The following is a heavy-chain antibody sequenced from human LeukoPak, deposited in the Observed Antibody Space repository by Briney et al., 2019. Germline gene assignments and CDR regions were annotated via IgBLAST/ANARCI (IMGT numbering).Heavy chain of an antibody. Sequence: SQTLSLTCAISGDSVSSNTAAWSWIRQSPSRVLEWLGRTYYRSKWFYEYAVSVRSRITINVDTSKHQFSLQLSSVTPEDTAVYYCARDPSYDQGLYYCGQGTLVTVSS. V-gene: IGHV6-1*01. D-gene: IGHD3-3*01. J-gene: IGHJ4*02. CDR3: ARDPSYDQGLYY. CDR2: TYYRSKWFY. CDR1: GDSVSSNTAA.